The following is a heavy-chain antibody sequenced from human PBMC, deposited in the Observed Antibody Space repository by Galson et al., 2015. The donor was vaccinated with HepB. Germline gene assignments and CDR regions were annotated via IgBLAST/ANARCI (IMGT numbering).Heavy chain of an antibody. J-gene: IGHJ1*01. Sequence: SVKVSCKASGGTFSSYAISWVRQAPGQGLEWMGRIIPILGIANYAQKFQGRVTITADKSTSTVYMELSSLRSEDTAVYYCARGVVTAVAEYFQHWGQGTLVTVSS. CDR1: GGTFSSYA. CDR3: ARGVVTAVAEYFQH. V-gene: IGHV1-69*04. D-gene: IGHD2-21*02. CDR2: IIPILGIA.